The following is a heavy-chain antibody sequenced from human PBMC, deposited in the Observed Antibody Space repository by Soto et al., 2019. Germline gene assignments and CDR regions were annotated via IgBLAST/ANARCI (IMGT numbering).Heavy chain of an antibody. D-gene: IGHD6-6*01. CDR3: AKGIAARNWFDP. CDR1: GFTFSSYG. Sequence: QVQLVESGGGVVQPGRSLRLSCAASGFTFSSYGMHWVRQAPGKGLEWVAVISYDGSNKYYADSVKGRFTISRDNSKNTLYLQMNSLRAEDTAVYYCAKGIAARNWFDPWSQGTLVTVSS. J-gene: IGHJ5*02. V-gene: IGHV3-30*18. CDR2: ISYDGSNK.